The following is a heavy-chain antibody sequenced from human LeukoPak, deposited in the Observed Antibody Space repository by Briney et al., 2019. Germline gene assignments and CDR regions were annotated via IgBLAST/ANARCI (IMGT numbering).Heavy chain of an antibody. CDR3: ARGRRGATIGAFDI. V-gene: IGHV4-34*01. CDR1: GGSFSVYY. D-gene: IGHD5-12*01. J-gene: IGHJ3*02. CDR2: INHSGST. Sequence: SETLSLTCAVWGGSFSVYYWSWIRQPPGKGLEWIGEINHSGSTNYNPSLKSRVTISVDTSKNQFSLKLSSVTAADTAVYYCARGRRGATIGAFDIWGQGTMVTVSS.